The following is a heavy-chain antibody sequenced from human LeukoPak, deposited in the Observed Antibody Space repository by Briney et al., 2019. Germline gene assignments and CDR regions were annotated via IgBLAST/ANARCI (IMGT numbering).Heavy chain of an antibody. D-gene: IGHD3-10*01. V-gene: IGHV4-34*01. CDR2: INHSGST. CDR3: ASIRRGYYYGSGSYFY. CDR1: GGSFSGYY. J-gene: IGHJ4*02. Sequence: SETLSLTCAVYGGSFSGYYWSWIRQPPGKGLEWIGEINHSGSTNYNPSLKSRVTISVDTSKNQFSLKLSSVTAADTAVYYCASIRRGYYYGSGSYFYWGQGTLVTVSS.